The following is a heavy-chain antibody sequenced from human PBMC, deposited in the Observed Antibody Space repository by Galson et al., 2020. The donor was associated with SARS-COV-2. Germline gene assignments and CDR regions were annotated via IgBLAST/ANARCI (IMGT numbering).Heavy chain of an antibody. Sequence: FSGFSLSTSGVGVAWTRQPPGTPLESPPPLPWDDDKRYSPSLKSRLTITKDTSKNQVVLTMTNMDPVDTATYYCAHREGMVRGYFDYWGQGTLVTVSS. V-gene: IGHV2-5*02. CDR3: AHREGMVRGYFDY. CDR2: LPWDDDK. D-gene: IGHD3-10*01. J-gene: IGHJ4*02. CDR1: GFSLSTSGVG.